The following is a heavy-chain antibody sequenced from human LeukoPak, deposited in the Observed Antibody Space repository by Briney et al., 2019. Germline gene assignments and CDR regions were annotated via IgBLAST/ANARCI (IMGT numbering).Heavy chain of an antibody. D-gene: IGHD1-26*01. CDR2: ISAYNGDT. J-gene: IGHJ4*02. CDR1: GYPFTSYY. Sequence: ASVKVSCKASGYPFTSYYINWVRQAPGQGLEWMGWISAYNGDTNYAQNLQGRVTMTTDTSTDTAYMELRSLRSDDTAVYYCARGGSYLFDYWGQGTLVTVSS. CDR3: ARGGSYLFDY. V-gene: IGHV1-18*01.